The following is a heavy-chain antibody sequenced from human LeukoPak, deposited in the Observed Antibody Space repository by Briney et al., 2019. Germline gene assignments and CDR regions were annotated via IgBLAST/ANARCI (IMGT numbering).Heavy chain of an antibody. V-gene: IGHV4-59*01. CDR1: GGYISSYY. Sequence: SETLSLTCTVSGGYISSYYWSWIRQPPGKGLEWIGYIYYSGSSNYDPSLKSRVTISVDTSKNQISLKLNSVTAADTAVYYCARANRYDLYFDYWGQGTLVTVSS. CDR2: IYYSGSS. J-gene: IGHJ4*02. D-gene: IGHD5-12*01. CDR3: ARANRYDLYFDY.